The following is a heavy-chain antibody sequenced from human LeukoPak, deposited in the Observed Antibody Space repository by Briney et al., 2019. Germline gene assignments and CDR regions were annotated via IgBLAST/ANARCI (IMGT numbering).Heavy chain of an antibody. Sequence: SETLSLTCTVSGVSISNYYWSWIRQPPGKGLEWIGYIYYSGSTNHNPSLKSRVTISVDTSKNQFSLKLSSVTAADTAVYYCARFDYGDYGGWFDPWGQGTLVTVSS. V-gene: IGHV4-59*01. CDR3: ARFDYGDYGGWFDP. D-gene: IGHD4-17*01. J-gene: IGHJ5*02. CDR2: IYYSGST. CDR1: GVSISNYY.